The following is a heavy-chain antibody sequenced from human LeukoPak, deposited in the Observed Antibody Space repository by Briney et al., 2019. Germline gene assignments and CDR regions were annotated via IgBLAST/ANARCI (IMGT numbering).Heavy chain of an antibody. J-gene: IGHJ4*02. CDR2: FDPEDGET. V-gene: IGHV1-24*01. CDR3: ATVHLGYCSGGSCYFFHY. D-gene: IGHD2-15*01. CDR1: GYTLTELS. Sequence: ASVKVSCKVSGYTLTELSMHWVRQAPGKGLEWMGGFDPEDGETIYAQKFQGRVTMTEDTSTDTAYMELSSLRSEDTAVYYCATVHLGYCSGGSCYFFHYWGQGTLVTVSS.